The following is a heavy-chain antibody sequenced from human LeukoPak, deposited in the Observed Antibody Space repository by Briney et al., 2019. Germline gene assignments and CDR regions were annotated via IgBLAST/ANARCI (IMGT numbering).Heavy chain of an antibody. CDR2: MYHSGST. J-gene: IGHJ4*02. Sequence: SETLSLTCTVSGYFISSWYYWGWIRQPPGKGLEWIGSMYHSGSTYYNPSLKSRLTISGDTSTNQFSLQLSSVTAADTAVYFCARRFSALDDYYFDYWGQGTLVTVSS. V-gene: IGHV4-38-2*02. D-gene: IGHD1-1*01. CDR1: GYFISSWYY. CDR3: ARRFSALDDYYFDY.